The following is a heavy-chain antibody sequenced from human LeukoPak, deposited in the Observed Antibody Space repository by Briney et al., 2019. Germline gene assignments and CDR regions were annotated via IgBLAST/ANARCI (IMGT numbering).Heavy chain of an antibody. V-gene: IGHV3-53*01. CDR1: EFTVSSNY. CDR3: ARVTVSTRTIDY. Sequence: GESLRLSCAASEFTVSSNYMSWVRQAPGKGLEWVSVIYSGGSTYYADSVKGRFTVSRDNSKNTLYLQMSSLRAEDTAVYYCARVTVSTRTIDYWGQGTLVTVSS. J-gene: IGHJ4*02. CDR2: IYSGGST. D-gene: IGHD4-17*01.